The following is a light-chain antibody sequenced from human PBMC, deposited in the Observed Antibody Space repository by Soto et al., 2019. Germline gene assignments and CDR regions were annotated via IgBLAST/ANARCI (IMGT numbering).Light chain of an antibody. CDR1: QSVSSN. Sequence: EIVMTQSPATLSVSPGERATLSCRASQSVSSNLAWYQQKPGQAPRLLVYGASTRASGIPARFSGSGSGTEFTLNIGSLQSEDFAVYYCQQYNNWPLTFGGGTKVDIK. V-gene: IGKV3-15*01. J-gene: IGKJ4*01. CDR3: QQYNNWPLT. CDR2: GAS.